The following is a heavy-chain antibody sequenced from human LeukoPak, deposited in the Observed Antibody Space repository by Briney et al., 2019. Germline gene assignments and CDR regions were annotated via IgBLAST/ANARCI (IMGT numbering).Heavy chain of an antibody. CDR2: IYYSGST. CDR1: GGSISSSSYY. J-gene: IGHJ4*02. D-gene: IGHD2-2*02. V-gene: IGHV4-39*07. CDR3: ARAAPFVVVPAAIFDY. Sequence: SETLSLTCTVSGGSISSSSYYWGWICQPPGKGLEWIGSIYYSGSTYYNPSLKSRVTISVDTSKNQFSLKPSSVTAADTAVYYCARAAPFVVVPAAIFDYWGQGTLVTVSS.